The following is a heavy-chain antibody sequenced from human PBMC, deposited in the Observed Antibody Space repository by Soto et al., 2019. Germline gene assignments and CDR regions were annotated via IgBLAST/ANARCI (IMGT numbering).Heavy chain of an antibody. CDR2: ISYDGSNK. CDR3: ARSYSSSWDNYYGMDV. J-gene: IGHJ6*01. Sequence: QVQLVESGGGVVQPGRSLRLSCAASGFTFSSYAMHWVRQAPGKGLEWVAVISYDGSNKYYADSVKGRFTISRDNSKNTLYLQMNSLRAEDTAVYYCARSYSSSWDNYYGMDVW. D-gene: IGHD6-13*01. V-gene: IGHV3-30-3*01. CDR1: GFTFSSYA.